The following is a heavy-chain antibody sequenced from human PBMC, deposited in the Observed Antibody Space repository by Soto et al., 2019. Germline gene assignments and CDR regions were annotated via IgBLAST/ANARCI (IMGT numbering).Heavy chain of an antibody. CDR2: ISRSAGNT. CDR1: GFTFSSYS. CDR3: ARDQVPGLDAFDI. Sequence: PGGSLRLSXXASGFTFSSYSMNWVRQAPGKGLEWVSSISRSAGNTYYADSVKGRFTISRDNAKNSMYLQMNSLRAEDTAVYYCARDQVPGLDAFDIWGQGTMVTVSS. V-gene: IGHV3-21*01. J-gene: IGHJ3*02.